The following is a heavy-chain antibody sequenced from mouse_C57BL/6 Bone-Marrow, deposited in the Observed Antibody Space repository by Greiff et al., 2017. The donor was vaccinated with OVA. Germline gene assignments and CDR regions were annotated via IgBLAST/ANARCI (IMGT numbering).Heavy chain of an antibody. CDR2: IYPGDGDT. CDR3: AGHEVCYYASYFDD. J-gene: IGHJ2*01. Sequence: VQLQQSGPELVKPGASVKISCKASGYAFSSSWMNWVKQRPGKGLEWIGRIYPGDGDTNYNGKFKGKATLTADKSSSTAYMQLSSLTSEDSAVLFCAGHEVCYYASYFDDWGQGTTLTVSS. V-gene: IGHV1-82*01. D-gene: IGHD1-1*01. CDR1: GYAFSSSW.